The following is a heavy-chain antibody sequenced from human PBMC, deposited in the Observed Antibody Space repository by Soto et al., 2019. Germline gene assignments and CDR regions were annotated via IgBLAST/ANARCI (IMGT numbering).Heavy chain of an antibody. V-gene: IGHV1-2*04. J-gene: IGHJ4*02. Sequence: ASVNVSCKSSGYTFTGYYMHWVRQAPGQGLEWMGWINPNSGGTNYAQKFQGWVTMTRDTSISTAYMELSRLRSDDTAVYYCARTPRKYCSSTSCYAFYFDYWGQGTLVTVSS. D-gene: IGHD2-2*01. CDR1: GYTFTGYY. CDR2: INPNSGGT. CDR3: ARTPRKYCSSTSCYAFYFDY.